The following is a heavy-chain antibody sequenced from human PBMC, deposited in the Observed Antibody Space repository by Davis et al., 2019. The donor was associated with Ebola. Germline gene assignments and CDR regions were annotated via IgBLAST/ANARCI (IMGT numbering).Heavy chain of an antibody. CDR1: NYSFISDYH. V-gene: IGHV4-38-2*02. D-gene: IGHD2-2*02. CDR3: ARSQDSSYTVKWARFDS. CDR2: IYDSGTP. Sequence: SETLSLTCTVSNYSFISDYHWGWIRQPPGKALEWIGLIYDSGTPDYNPSLKSRATISVDRSNKQFSLRLTSVTAADTAVYFCARSQDSSYTVKWARFDSWGQGTLVTVSS. J-gene: IGHJ4*02.